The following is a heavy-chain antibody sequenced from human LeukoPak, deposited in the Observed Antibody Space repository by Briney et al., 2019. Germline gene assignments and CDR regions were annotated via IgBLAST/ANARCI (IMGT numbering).Heavy chain of an antibody. CDR1: GGSISSGVYS. V-gene: IGHV4-30-4*07. D-gene: IGHD3-22*01. CDR3: ARMTYYYDSSGHWGYFDY. J-gene: IGHJ4*02. Sequence: PSETLSLTCAVSGGSISSGVYSWSWVRQPPGKGLEWIGYIYYGGNTYYNPSLKSRLTISLDTSNNQFSLKLSSVTAADTAVYYCARMTYYYDSSGHWGYFDYWGQGTLVTVSS. CDR2: IYYGGNT.